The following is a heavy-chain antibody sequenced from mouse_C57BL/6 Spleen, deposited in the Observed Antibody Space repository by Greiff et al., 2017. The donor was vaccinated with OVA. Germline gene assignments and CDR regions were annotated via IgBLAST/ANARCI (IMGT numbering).Heavy chain of an antibody. CDR2: INPSTGGT. V-gene: IGHV1-42*01. CDR1: GYSFTGYY. CDR3: ARRGYYFYFDY. J-gene: IGHJ2*01. Sequence: EVQLKQSGPELVKPGASVKISCKASGYSFTGYYMNWVKQSPEKSLEWIGEINPSTGGTTYNQKFKAKATLTVDKSSSTAYMQLKGLSSEDSAFYCCARRGYYFYFDYWGKGTTLTVAS. D-gene: IGHD1-1*02.